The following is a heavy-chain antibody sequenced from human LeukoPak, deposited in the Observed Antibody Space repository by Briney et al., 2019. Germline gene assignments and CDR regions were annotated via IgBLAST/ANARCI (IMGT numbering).Heavy chain of an antibody. CDR3: AKAVGYCSGDNCYSPFDY. J-gene: IGHJ4*02. Sequence: GGSLRLSCAVSGFAFSRHWVNWVRQAPGKGLEWVATIKKDGSEKYYVDSVKGRFTISRDNANNSLYLQMNSLRVEDTAVYHCAKAVGYCSGDNCYSPFDYWGQGTLVTVSS. CDR1: GFAFSRHW. CDR2: IKKDGSEK. V-gene: IGHV3-7*05. D-gene: IGHD2-15*01.